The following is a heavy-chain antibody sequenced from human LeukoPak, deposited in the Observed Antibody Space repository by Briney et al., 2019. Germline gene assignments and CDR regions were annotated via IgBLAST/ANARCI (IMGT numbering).Heavy chain of an antibody. Sequence: GGSLRLSCAASGFIVNSYAMSWVRQAPGKGLAWVSLIYSDGVTQYTDSVKGRFTISRDNSKNTLYLQMNSLRDEDTAVYFCARDRAEGKTWVEFDPWGQGTLVTVSS. CDR3: ARDRAEGKTWVEFDP. J-gene: IGHJ5*02. CDR2: IYSDGVT. CDR1: GFIVNSYA. V-gene: IGHV3-66*02.